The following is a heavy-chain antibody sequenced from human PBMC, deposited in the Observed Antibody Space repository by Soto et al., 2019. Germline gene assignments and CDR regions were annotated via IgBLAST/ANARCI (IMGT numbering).Heavy chain of an antibody. V-gene: IGHV4-31*03. D-gene: IGHD3-16*01. Sequence: QVQLQESGPGLVKPSQTLSLTCTVSGGSISSGAYYWSWIRQHPGKGLEWIGYIYHSGNTYYNPSLKSRVTISVDTSKNQFSLKLSSVTAADTAVYYCARVGLRLGDYFDYWGQGTLVSVSS. CDR3: ARVGLRLGDYFDY. CDR2: IYHSGNT. J-gene: IGHJ4*02. CDR1: GGSISSGAYY.